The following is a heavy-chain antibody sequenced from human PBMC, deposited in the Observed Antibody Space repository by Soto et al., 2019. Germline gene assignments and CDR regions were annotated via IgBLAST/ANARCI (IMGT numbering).Heavy chain of an antibody. V-gene: IGHV4-59*01. CDR1: GGSINNYY. CDR3: ATRPLLPGAP. D-gene: IGHD3-22*01. Sequence: QVQLQESGPGLVKPSETLSLTCTVSGGSINNYYWVWLRQPPGEGLEWIGHMYYSGDTDYNPSLKSRVAISVDTSKNRFSLRLTSVTAADTAVYYCATRPLLPGAPWGQGTMVTVSS. J-gene: IGHJ3*01. CDR2: MYYSGDT.